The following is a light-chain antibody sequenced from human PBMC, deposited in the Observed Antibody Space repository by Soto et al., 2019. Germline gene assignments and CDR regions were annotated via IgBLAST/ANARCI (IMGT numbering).Light chain of an antibody. V-gene: IGKV1-5*03. CDR2: ETS. CDR3: QQYSTFWT. J-gene: IGKJ1*01. CDR1: RSLTRW. Sequence: DIQMSQSPSTLSASVGDRVTITFRASRSLTRWLAWYQQKPGRAPKLLIYETSILQSGVPSRFSGRGSGTDFTLTISGVQPADIATYYCQQYSTFWTGGQGTMVEVK.